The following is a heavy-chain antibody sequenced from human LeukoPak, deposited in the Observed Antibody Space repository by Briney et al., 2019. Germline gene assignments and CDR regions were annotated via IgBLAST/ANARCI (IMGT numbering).Heavy chain of an antibody. CDR1: GYTFTNYG. CDR3: ARPLRSEVGYYDSSGYYYDWFDP. V-gene: IGHV1-18*01. CDR2: ISAYNGNT. J-gene: IGHJ5*02. Sequence: ASVKVSCKASGYTFTNYGISWVRQPPGQGLEWMGWISAYNGNTNYAQKLQGRVTMTTDTSTSTAYMELRSLRSDDTAVYYCARPLRSEVGYYDSSGYYYDWFDPWGQGTLVTVSS. D-gene: IGHD3-22*01.